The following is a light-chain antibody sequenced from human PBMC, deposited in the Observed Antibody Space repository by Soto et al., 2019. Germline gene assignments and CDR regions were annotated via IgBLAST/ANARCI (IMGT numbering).Light chain of an antibody. CDR3: QQRSNWPPTIT. J-gene: IGKJ4*01. Sequence: EIVLTQSPATLSLSPGERATLSCRASQSVSSYLAWYQQKPGQAPRLLISDASNRATGIPARFSGSGSGTDFTLTISSLEPEDFAVYYCQQRSNWPPTITFGGGTKVEIK. CDR2: DAS. V-gene: IGKV3-11*01. CDR1: QSVSSY.